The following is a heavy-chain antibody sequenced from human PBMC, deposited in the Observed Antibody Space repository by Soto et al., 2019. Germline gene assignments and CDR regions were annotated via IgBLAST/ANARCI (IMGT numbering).Heavy chain of an antibody. V-gene: IGHV3-23*01. D-gene: IGHD6-19*01. J-gene: IGHJ4*02. CDR1: GFTFSTYS. CDR2: TSGSGGTT. Sequence: GALRLSCAASGFTFSTYSMSWVRQAPGKGLDWVSATSGSGGTTYYADSVKGRFTISRDNAKKTLYLQMNSLRAEDTAVYYCARIGYSSGWYGGLDYWGQGTLVTVSS. CDR3: ARIGYSSGWYGGLDY.